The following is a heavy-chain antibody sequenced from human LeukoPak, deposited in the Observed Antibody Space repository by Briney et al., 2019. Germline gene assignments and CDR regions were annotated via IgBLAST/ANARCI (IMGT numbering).Heavy chain of an antibody. CDR2: IYPGDSDT. Sequence: GESLKISCKGSGYSFTNYWIGWVRQMPGKGLEWMGIIYPGDSDTRYSPSFQGQVTLSADKSISTAYLQWSSLKASDTAMYYCARRSGSYYSGGDYWGQGTLVTVSS. V-gene: IGHV5-51*01. CDR3: ARRSGSYYSGGDY. D-gene: IGHD1-26*01. CDR1: GYSFTNYW. J-gene: IGHJ4*02.